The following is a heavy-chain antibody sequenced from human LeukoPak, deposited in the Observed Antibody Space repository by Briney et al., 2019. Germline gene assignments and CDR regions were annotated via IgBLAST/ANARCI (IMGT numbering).Heavy chain of an antibody. CDR3: ARSRINWKSDYYYYMDV. V-gene: IGHV3-21*01. D-gene: IGHD1-20*01. CDR2: ISSSSSYI. CDR1: GFTFNSFS. J-gene: IGHJ6*03. Sequence: PGGSLRLSCAASGFTFNSFSMNWVRQAPGKGLEWVSSISSSSSYIYYADSVKGRFTISSDNAKNSLYLQMISLRAEDTAVYYCARSRINWKSDYYYYMDVWGKGTTVTVSS.